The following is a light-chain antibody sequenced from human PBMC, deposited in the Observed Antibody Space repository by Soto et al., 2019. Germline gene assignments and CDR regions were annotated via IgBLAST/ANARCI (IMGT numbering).Light chain of an antibody. CDR3: QQRSNWPPIT. CDR1: QSISSY. V-gene: IGKV3-11*01. Sequence: EIVLTQSPATLSSSPGERATIXCRASQSISSYLAWYQQKPGQAPRLLIYGASNRATGIPARFSGSGSGTDFTLTISSLEPEDFAVYYCQQRSNWPPITFGQGTRLEIK. CDR2: GAS. J-gene: IGKJ5*01.